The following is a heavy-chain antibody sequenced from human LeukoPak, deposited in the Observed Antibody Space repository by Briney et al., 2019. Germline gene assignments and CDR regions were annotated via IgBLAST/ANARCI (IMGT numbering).Heavy chain of an antibody. CDR3: ARHSDIAVANAFDI. D-gene: IGHD6-19*01. CDR2: IYYSGST. J-gene: IGHJ3*02. CDR1: GGSISSYY. V-gene: IGHV4-59*01. Sequence: TPETLSLTCTVSGGSISSYYWSWIRQPPGKGLEWIGYIYYSGSTNYNPSLKSRVTISVDTSKNQFSLKLSSVTAADTAVYYCARHSDIAVANAFDIWGQGTMVTVSS.